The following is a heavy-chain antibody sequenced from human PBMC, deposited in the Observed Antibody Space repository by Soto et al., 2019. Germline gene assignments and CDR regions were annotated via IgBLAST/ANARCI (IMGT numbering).Heavy chain of an antibody. J-gene: IGHJ4*02. CDR1: GFTFSSHV. V-gene: IGHV3-23*01. CDR3: AKVTLTYCSGDSCPYIDY. CDR2: ISDSRGST. Sequence: GGSLRLSCAASGFTFSSHVMTWVRQAPGKGLEWVSAISDSRGSTYYADSVKGRFTISRDNSKDTVFLQMNTLRAEDTAVYYCAKVTLTYCSGDSCPYIDYWGQGTLVTVSS. D-gene: IGHD2-15*01.